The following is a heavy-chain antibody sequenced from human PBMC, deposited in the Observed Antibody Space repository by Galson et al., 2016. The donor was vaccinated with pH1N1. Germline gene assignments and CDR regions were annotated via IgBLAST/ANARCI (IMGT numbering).Heavy chain of an antibody. CDR3: AREDYYDTDLSDWYFDL. D-gene: IGHD3-22*01. CDR2: IIPIFNTA. CDR1: GGTFGSYG. J-gene: IGHJ2*01. V-gene: IGHV1-69*13. Sequence: SVKVSCKASGGTFGSYGINWVRQAPGQGLEWMGGIIPIFNTAAYSQNFQVRVTLTAYESTTTAYMELSSLRSEDTAVYYCAREDYYDTDLSDWYFDLWGRGTLLTVSS.